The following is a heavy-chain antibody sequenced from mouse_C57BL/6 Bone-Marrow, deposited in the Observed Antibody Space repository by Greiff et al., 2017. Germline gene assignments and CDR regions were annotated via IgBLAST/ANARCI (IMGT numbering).Heavy chain of an antibody. Sequence: QVQLQQSGAELVKPGASVKLSCKASGYTFTSYWMHWVKQRPGQGLEWIGMIHPNSGSTNYNEKFKRKATLTVDKSSSTAYIQLSSLTSVDSAVYSCAFTLDYWGQGTTLTVSS. CDR2: IHPNSGST. J-gene: IGHJ2*01. CDR3: AFTLDY. V-gene: IGHV1-64*01. CDR1: GYTFTSYW.